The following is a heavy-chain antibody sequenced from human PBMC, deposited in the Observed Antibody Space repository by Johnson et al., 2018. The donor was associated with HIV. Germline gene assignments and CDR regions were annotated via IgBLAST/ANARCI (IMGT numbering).Heavy chain of an antibody. Sequence: VQLVESGGGLIQPGGSLRLSCAAYGFTVSSNYMSWVRQAPGKGLEWVSVIYSGGSTYNADSVKGRFTISRDNSQNTLYLRMNSLRAEDTAVYYCAVLCCGGADAFDMWGQGTMVTVSS. CDR2: IYSGGST. V-gene: IGHV3-53*01. CDR1: GFTVSSNY. CDR3: AVLCCGGADAFDM. D-gene: IGHD3-10*01. J-gene: IGHJ3*02.